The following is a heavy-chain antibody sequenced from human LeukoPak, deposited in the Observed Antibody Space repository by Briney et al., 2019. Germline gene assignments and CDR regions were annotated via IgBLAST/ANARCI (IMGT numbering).Heavy chain of an antibody. CDR3: ARQGGSSSPYYYYYMDV. D-gene: IGHD6-13*01. J-gene: IGHJ6*03. CDR2: MYHSGST. V-gene: IGHV4-38-2*01. Sequence: SETLSLTCAVSCYSISSGYYWGWFRQPPGKGLEWIGCMYHSGSTYYNPSLKSRVTISVDTSKNQFSLKLSSVTAADTAVYYCARQGGSSSPYYYYYMDVWGKGTTVTVSS. CDR1: CYSISSGYY.